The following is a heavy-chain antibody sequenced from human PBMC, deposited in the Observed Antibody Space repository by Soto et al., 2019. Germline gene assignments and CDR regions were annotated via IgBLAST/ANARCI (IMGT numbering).Heavy chain of an antibody. Sequence: EVQLVESGGGLVQPGGSLRLSCAASGFTFSDFHMNWVRQAPGKGLEWVGRSRAKSNGYTTEYAASVKGRFTVSRDDSKNTLFLQMNSLNIGDAAVYYCVGESFYRLDYWGQGSQVTVSS. CDR3: VGESFYRLDY. CDR1: GFTFSDFH. CDR2: SRAKSNGYTT. D-gene: IGHD3-16*01. V-gene: IGHV3-72*01. J-gene: IGHJ4*02.